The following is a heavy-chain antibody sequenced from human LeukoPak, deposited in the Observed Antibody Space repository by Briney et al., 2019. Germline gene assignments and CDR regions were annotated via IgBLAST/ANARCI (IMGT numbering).Heavy chain of an antibody. D-gene: IGHD3-3*01. J-gene: IGHJ5*02. CDR2: IKQDGSEK. CDR1: GFTFSSYW. V-gene: IGHV3-7*01. CDR3: ARANHDFWSGYRIGGWFDP. Sequence: PGGSLRLSCAASGFTFSSYWMSWVRQAPGKGLEWVANIKQDGSEKYYVDSVKGRFTISRDNAKNSLYLQMNSLRAEDTAVYYCARANHDFWSGYRIGGWFDPWGQGTLVTVSS.